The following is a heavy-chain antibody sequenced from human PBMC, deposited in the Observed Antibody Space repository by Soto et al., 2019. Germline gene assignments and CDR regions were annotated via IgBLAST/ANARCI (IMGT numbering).Heavy chain of an antibody. Sequence: GGSLRLSCAASGFTFSSYWMSWVRQAPGKGLEWVANIKQDGSEKYYVDSVKGRFTISRDNAKNSLYLQMYSLRAEDTAVYYCARENFKYYYDSSGYYRHWYFDLWGRGTLVTVSS. J-gene: IGHJ2*01. CDR1: GFTFSSYW. V-gene: IGHV3-7*01. D-gene: IGHD3-22*01. CDR3: ARENFKYYYDSSGYYRHWYFDL. CDR2: IKQDGSEK.